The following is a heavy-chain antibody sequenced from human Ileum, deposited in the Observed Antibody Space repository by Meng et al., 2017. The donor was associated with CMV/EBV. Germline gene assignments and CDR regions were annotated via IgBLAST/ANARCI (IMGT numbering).Heavy chain of an antibody. Sequence: QVQLQESGPGLRNPSQTLSLSLTVSGASISSGDYYWSWIRQPPGKGLEWIGYIFFSGNTYYNPSLNNRVIISIDTPRNQFSLKVDSVTAADTAVYYCARFRIAALGNLFDPWGHGTLVTVSS. V-gene: IGHV4-30-4*08. CDR1: GASISSGDYY. CDR2: IFFSGNT. D-gene: IGHD6-13*01. CDR3: ARFRIAALGNLFDP. J-gene: IGHJ5*02.